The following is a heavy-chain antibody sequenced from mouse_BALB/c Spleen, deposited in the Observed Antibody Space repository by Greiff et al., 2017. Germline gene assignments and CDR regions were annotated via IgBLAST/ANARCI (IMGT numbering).Heavy chain of an antibody. V-gene: IGHV5-6-2*01. D-gene: IGHD2-3*01. J-gene: IGHJ3*01. CDR2: INSNGGST. CDR1: GFTFSSYY. CDR3: ARLRDGYYWFAY. Sequence: EVMLVESGGGLVKLGGSLKLSCAASGFTFSSYYMSWVRQTPEKRLELVAAINSNGGSTYYPDTVKGRFTISRDNAKNTLYLQMSSLKSEDTALYYCARLRDGYYWFAYWGQGTLVTVSA.